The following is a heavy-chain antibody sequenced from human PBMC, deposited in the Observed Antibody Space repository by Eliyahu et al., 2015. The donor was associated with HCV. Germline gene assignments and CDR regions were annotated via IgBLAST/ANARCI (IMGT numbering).Heavy chain of an antibody. Sequence: QLVQSGAEVKKPGESLKISCQGFGSDFTSYWIGWMRQMPGKGLEWVGFISPGSSQTRYSPSFQGQVAISVDKSIYTAYLQWTSLKASDTAMYYCARVGFYDSTGYYLYFDIWGRGTLVTVSS. D-gene: IGHD3-22*01. CDR1: GSDFTSYW. V-gene: IGHV5-51*01. J-gene: IGHJ2*01. CDR2: ISPGSSQT. CDR3: ARVGFYDSTGYYLYFDI.